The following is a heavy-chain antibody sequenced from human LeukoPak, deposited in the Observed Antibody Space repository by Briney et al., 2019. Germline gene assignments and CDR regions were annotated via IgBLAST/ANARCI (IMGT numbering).Heavy chain of an antibody. CDR3: AKDKYDY. CDR2: ISYDGSNK. Sequence: GGSLRLSCAASGFTFSSYAMSWVRQAPGKGLEWVAVISYDGSNKYYADSVKGRFTISRDNSKNTLYLQMNSLRAEDTAVYYCAKDKYDYWGQGTLVTVSS. CDR1: GFTFSSYA. J-gene: IGHJ4*02. V-gene: IGHV3-30*18.